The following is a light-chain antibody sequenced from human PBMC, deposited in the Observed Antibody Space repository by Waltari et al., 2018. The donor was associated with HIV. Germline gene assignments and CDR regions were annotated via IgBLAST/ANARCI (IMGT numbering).Light chain of an antibody. J-gene: IGLJ2*01. CDR3: GTWDSSLSAGV. V-gene: IGLV1-51*01. Sequence: QSVLTQPPSVSAAPGQKVNISCSGSSSNIGHNYVSWYQQLPGTAPKPVIYDNNKRPSGIPDRFSGSKSGTSATLDITGLQTGDEADYYCGTWDSSLSAGVFGGGTKLTVL. CDR2: DNN. CDR1: SSNIGHNY.